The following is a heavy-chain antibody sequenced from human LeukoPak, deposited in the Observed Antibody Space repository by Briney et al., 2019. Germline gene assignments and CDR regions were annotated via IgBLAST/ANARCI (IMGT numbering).Heavy chain of an antibody. D-gene: IGHD5/OR15-5a*01. CDR2: ISYDGSNK. J-gene: IGHJ6*02. CDR3: AKDLLVYEPYYYYGMDV. CDR1: GFTFSSYG. Sequence: SGGSLRLSCAASGFTFSSYGMHWVRQAPGKGLEWVAVISYDGSNKYYADSVKGRFTISRGNSKNTLYLQMNSLRAEDTAVYYCAKDLLVYEPYYYYGMDVWGQGTTVTVSS. V-gene: IGHV3-30*18.